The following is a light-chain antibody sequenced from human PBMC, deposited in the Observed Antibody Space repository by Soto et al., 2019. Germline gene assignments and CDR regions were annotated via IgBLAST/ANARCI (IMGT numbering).Light chain of an antibody. CDR2: LGS. CDR1: QSLLHSNGYNY. J-gene: IGKJ5*01. Sequence: DILMTQSTLSLPVTPLEPDSISCSSSQSLLHSNGYNYLDWYMQKTGQSPXLLIYLGSNRASGVPDRLSGSGSGTDFTLKISRVAAEDVGTYYCMQTLQRVTFGQGTRLEIK. V-gene: IGKV2-28*01. CDR3: MQTLQRVT.